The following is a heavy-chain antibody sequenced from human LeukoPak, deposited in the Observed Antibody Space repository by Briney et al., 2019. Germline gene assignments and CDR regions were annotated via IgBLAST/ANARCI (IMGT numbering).Heavy chain of an antibody. J-gene: IGHJ6*03. Sequence: PGGSLRLSCAASGFTFSGYNMNWVRQAPGKGLEWVPSITSTGTYTFYADSVKGRFTISRDNAKNSLYLQMNSLRAEDTAIYYCARDPYSGSYGDSYYYYMDVWGKGTTVTISS. CDR1: GFTFSGYN. CDR3: ARDPYSGSYGDSYYYYMDV. D-gene: IGHD1-26*01. V-gene: IGHV3-21*01. CDR2: ITSTGTYT.